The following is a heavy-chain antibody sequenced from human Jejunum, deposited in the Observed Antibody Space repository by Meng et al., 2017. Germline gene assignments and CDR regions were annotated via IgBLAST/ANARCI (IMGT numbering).Heavy chain of an antibody. V-gene: IGHV6-1*01. CDR3: ASWRYDH. D-gene: IGHD1-1*01. Sequence: QVQLQQSGPGLVKPSQTLSLPCAISGDSVSSNSAAWNWIRQSPSRGLEWLGRTYYRSKWYNQYAVHVRSRITISPDTSKNQFSLHLDSVTPEDTAVYYCASWRYDHWGQGTLVTVSS. CDR1: GDSVSSNSAA. CDR2: TYYRSKWYN. J-gene: IGHJ4*02.